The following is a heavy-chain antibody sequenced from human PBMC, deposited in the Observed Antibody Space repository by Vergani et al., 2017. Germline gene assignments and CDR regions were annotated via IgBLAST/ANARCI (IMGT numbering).Heavy chain of an antibody. CDR2: IRWNSGSI. CDR1: GFTFDDYA. CDR3: AXDISEGTIAAARGYFDY. D-gene: IGHD6-13*01. V-gene: IGHV3-9*01. Sequence: EVQLVESGGGLVQPGRSLRLSCAASGFTFDDYAMHWVRQAPGKGLEWVSGIRWNSGSIGYADSVKGRFTISRDNAKNSLYLQMNSLRAEDTALYYCAXDISEGTIAAARGYFDYWGQGTLVTVSS. J-gene: IGHJ4*02.